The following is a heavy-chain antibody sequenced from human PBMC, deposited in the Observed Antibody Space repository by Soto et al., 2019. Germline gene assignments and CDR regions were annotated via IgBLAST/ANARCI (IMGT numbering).Heavy chain of an antibody. Sequence: LNISGKGSGYSFTSYWISWVRQMPGKGLEWMGRIDHSDSYTNYSPSFQGHVTISADKSISTAYLQWSSMKASDTAMYYCATLHSGMDVWGQGTTVTVSS. CDR3: ATLHSGMDV. CDR2: IDHSDSYT. J-gene: IGHJ6*02. V-gene: IGHV5-10-1*01. CDR1: GYSFTSYW.